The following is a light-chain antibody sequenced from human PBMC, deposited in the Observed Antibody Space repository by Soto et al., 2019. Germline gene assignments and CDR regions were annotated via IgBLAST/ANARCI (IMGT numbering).Light chain of an antibody. CDR3: CSYAGSYTHYV. J-gene: IGLJ1*01. V-gene: IGLV2-11*01. CDR2: DVS. Sequence: QSALTQPRSVSGSPGQSVTISCTGTSSDVGGYNYVSWYQQHPGKAPKLMIYDVSKRPSGVPDRFSGSKSGNTAALTMSGLQAEDEAEYYCCSYAGSYTHYVFGTGTKLTVL. CDR1: SSDVGGYNY.